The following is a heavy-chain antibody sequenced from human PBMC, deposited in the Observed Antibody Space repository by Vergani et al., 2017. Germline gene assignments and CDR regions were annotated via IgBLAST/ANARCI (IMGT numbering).Heavy chain of an antibody. J-gene: IGHJ4*02. D-gene: IGHD6-6*01. CDR2: IYYSGST. CDR1: GGSISSYY. V-gene: IGHV4-59*08. Sequence: QVQLPESGPGLVKHSETLSLTCTVSGGSISSYYWSWIRQPPGKGLEWIGYIYYSGSTNYNPSLKSRVTISVDTSKNQFSLKLSSVTAADTAVYYCARGQVEYSSSSPFDYWGQGTLVTVSS. CDR3: ARGQVEYSSSSPFDY.